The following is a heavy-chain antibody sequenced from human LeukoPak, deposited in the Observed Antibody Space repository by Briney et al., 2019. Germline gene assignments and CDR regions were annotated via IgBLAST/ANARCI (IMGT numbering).Heavy chain of an antibody. V-gene: IGHV3-74*01. CDR3: ARVSGPGMNEYFHL. CDR1: GFTFSGAW. D-gene: IGHD3-10*01. CDR2: INNDGTTT. Sequence: GGSLRLSCAASGFTFSGAWLHWVRQAPGKGLVWVSRINNDGTTTKYADSVKGRFTISRDNAKNALYLQMNSLRAEDTAVYYCARVSGPGMNEYFHLWGQGTLVTVSS. J-gene: IGHJ1*01.